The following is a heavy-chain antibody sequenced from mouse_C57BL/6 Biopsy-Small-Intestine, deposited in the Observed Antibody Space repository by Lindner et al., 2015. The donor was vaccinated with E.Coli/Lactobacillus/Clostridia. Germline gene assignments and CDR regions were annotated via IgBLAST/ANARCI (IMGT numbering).Heavy chain of an antibody. V-gene: IGHV5-17*01. Sequence: VQLQESGGGLVKPGGSLKLSCAASGFTFSDYGIHWVRQAPEKGLEWVAYISSGSSIIYYADTVKGRFTISRDNAKNTLFLQMTSLRSEDTAMYYCTRGNDGSFDYWGQGTTLTVSS. CDR2: ISSGSSII. J-gene: IGHJ2*01. D-gene: IGHD2-3*01. CDR1: GFTFSDYG. CDR3: TRGNDGSFDY.